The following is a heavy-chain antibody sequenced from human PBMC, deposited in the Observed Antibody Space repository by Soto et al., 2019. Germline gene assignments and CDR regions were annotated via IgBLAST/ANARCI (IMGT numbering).Heavy chain of an antibody. V-gene: IGHV4-61*01. D-gene: IGHD3-10*01. Sequence: PSETLSLTCTVSGGSVSSGSYYWSWIRQPPGKGLEWIGYIYYSGSTNYNPSLKSRVTISVDTSKNQFSLKLSSVTAVDTAVYYCARDGSGSYYKLGWFDPWGQGTLVTV. CDR1: GGSVSSGSYY. CDR3: ARDGSGSYYKLGWFDP. CDR2: IYYSGST. J-gene: IGHJ5*02.